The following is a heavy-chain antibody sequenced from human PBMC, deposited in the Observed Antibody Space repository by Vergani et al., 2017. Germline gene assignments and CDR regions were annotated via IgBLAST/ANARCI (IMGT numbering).Heavy chain of an antibody. CDR2: ISSSSSYI. J-gene: IGHJ6*03. CDR1: GFTFSSYS. D-gene: IGHD6-13*01. CDR3: ARDSYSSSWYYYYYMDV. V-gene: IGHV3-21*01. Sequence: EVQLVESGGGLVKPGGSLRLSCAASGFTFSSYSMNWVRQAPGKGLEWVSSISSSSSYIYYADSVKARFTISRDNAKNSLYLQMNSLRAEDTAVYYCARDSYSSSWYYYYYMDVWGKGTTVTVSS.